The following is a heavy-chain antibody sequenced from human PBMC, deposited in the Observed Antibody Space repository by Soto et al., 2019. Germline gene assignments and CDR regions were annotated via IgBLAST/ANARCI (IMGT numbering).Heavy chain of an antibody. D-gene: IGHD2-15*01. CDR2: IYPGDSDT. CDR1: GYTFTNYW. Sequence: GESLKISCKASGYTFTNYWFAWVRQMPGKGLEWMGIIYPGDSDTRYSPSFQGQVIISADRSISTAYLQWTSLKASDTAIYYCARGLVGSRRGLFDYWGQGALVTVSS. V-gene: IGHV5-51*01. J-gene: IGHJ4*02. CDR3: ARGLVGSRRGLFDY.